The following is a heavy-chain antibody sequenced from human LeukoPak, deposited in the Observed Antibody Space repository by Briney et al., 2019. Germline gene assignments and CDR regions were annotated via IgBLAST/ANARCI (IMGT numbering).Heavy chain of an antibody. D-gene: IGHD5-24*01. CDR2: INPDGSTT. V-gene: IGHV3-74*01. CDR3: ARGGDGSNSLINY. Sequence: PGGSLRLSCEASGFSFNKYWMHWVRQVPGKGQVWVSRINPDGSTTNYADSVKGRFSISRDNAKSIMYLQMNSLSVEDTAVYYCARGGDGSNSLINYWGQGTLVTVSS. CDR1: GFSFNKYW. J-gene: IGHJ4*02.